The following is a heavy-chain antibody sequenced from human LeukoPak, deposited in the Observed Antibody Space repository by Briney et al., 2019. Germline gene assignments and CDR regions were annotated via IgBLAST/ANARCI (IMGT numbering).Heavy chain of an antibody. V-gene: IGHV1-8*01. CDR3: ARGQMGATSRFDY. CDR2: MNPNSGNT. CDR1: GYTFSNYD. J-gene: IGHJ4*02. D-gene: IGHD1-26*01. Sequence: ASVKVSCKASGYTFSNYDINWVRQASGQGLEWMGWMNPNSGNTGYAQRFQGTLTLTRNTSITTAYMEVSSLRSKDTAVYYCARGQMGATSRFDYWGQGTLVTVSS.